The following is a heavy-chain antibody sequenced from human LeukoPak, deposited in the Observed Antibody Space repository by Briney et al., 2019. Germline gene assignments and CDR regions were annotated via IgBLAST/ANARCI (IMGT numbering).Heavy chain of an antibody. J-gene: IGHJ4*02. V-gene: IGHV3-7*01. CDR3: VSGSLQSGYNFDY. CDR2: INHNGNVN. CDR1: GFTFSSYW. Sequence: GGSLRLSCAASGFTFSSYWMNWARQAPGKGLEWVASINHNGNVNYYVDSVKGRFTISRDNAKNTLYLQMNSLRAEDTAVYYCVSGSLQSGYNFDYWGQGALVTVSS. D-gene: IGHD3-3*01.